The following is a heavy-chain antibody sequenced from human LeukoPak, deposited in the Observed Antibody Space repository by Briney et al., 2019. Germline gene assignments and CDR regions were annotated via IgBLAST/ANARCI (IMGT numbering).Heavy chain of an antibody. CDR3: AKAQDGSCLYGNWFAP. Sequence: PGGSLRLSCAASGFTFSSYAMSWVPQAPGKGLEWVSAISGSGGSTYYADSVKGRLTISRENSKNTLYLQMNSLRAEDTAVYYCAKAQDGSCLYGNWFAPWGQGTLVTVSS. CDR1: GFTFSSYA. D-gene: IGHD3-22*01. V-gene: IGHV3-23*01. CDR2: ISGSGGST. J-gene: IGHJ5*02.